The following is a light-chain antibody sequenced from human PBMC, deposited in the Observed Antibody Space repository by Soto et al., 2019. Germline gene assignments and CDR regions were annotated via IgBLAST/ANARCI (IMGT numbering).Light chain of an antibody. V-gene: IGKV3-11*01. CDR2: DAS. J-gene: IGKJ4*01. Sequence: EIVLTQSTATLSLSPGDRATLSCRASQSVTSYVAWYQQKPGQAPRLLIYDASNRATGIPARFSGSGSGTDVTLTISSLETEDFAVYYCQQRYNWPLTFGGGTKVEIK. CDR3: QQRYNWPLT. CDR1: QSVTSY.